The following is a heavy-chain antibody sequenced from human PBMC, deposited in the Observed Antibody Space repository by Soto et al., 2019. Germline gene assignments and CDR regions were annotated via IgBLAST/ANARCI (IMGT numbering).Heavy chain of an antibody. CDR2: IIPIFGTA. V-gene: IGHV1-69*13. Sequence: SVKVSCKASGGTFSSYAISWVRQAPGQGLEWMGGIIPIFGTANYAQKFQGRVTITAVESTSTAYMELSSLRSEDTAVYYCASGEYYYDSSGYPPLDYWGQGTLVTVSS. CDR3: ASGEYYYDSSGYPPLDY. CDR1: GGTFSSYA. D-gene: IGHD3-22*01. J-gene: IGHJ4*02.